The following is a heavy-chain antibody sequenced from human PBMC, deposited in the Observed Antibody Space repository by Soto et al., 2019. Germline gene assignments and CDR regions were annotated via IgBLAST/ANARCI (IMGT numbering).Heavy chain of an antibody. Sequence: SETLSLTCTVSGDSISSSTYYWVWIRQPPGKGLEWIGYINYSGSTNYNPSLKSRVTISVDTSKNQFSLKLSSVTAADTAVYYCARRTNDYGDYGLWGQGTLVTVSS. J-gene: IGHJ4*02. CDR3: ARRTNDYGDYGL. CDR2: INYSGST. V-gene: IGHV4-61*05. D-gene: IGHD4-17*01. CDR1: GDSISSSTYY.